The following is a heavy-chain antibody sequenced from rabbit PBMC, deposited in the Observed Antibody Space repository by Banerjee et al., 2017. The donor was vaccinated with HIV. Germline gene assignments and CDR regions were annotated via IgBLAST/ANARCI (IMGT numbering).Heavy chain of an antibody. D-gene: IGHD4-1*01. J-gene: IGHJ6*01. Sequence: QQQLEESGGGLVKPGGTLTLTCNASGIDLSSSYWICWVRQAPGKGLEWIACINIGGSIGGSGSTYYASWAKGRFTISRSTSLTTVDLKMTSLTVADTATYFCARDLAGVIGWNFGLWGPGTLVTVS. CDR3: ARDLAGVIGWNFGL. CDR1: GIDLSSSYW. V-gene: IGHV1S43*01. CDR2: INIGGSIGGSGST.